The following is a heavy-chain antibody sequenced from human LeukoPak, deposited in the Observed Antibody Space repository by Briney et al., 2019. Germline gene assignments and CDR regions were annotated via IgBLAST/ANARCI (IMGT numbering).Heavy chain of an antibody. J-gene: IGHJ4*02. D-gene: IGHD3-22*01. Sequence: ASVKVSCKASGYTFTSYAMHWVRQAPGQRLEWMGWINAGNGNTKYSQEFQGRVTITRDTSASTAYMELSSLRSEDMAVYYCARGRVDYDSSGYLRYYCDYWGQGTLVTVSS. CDR2: INAGNGNT. V-gene: IGHV1-3*03. CDR3: ARGRVDYDSSGYLRYYCDY. CDR1: GYTFTSYA.